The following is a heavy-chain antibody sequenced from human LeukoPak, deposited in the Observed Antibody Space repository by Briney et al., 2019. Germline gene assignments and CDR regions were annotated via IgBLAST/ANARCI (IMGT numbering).Heavy chain of an antibody. CDR2: INHSGST. CDR3: ARGVRRITIFGVAPYYYYYMDV. D-gene: IGHD3-3*01. V-gene: IGHV4-34*01. Sequence: PSETLSLTCAVYGGSFSGYYWSWIRQPPGKGLEWIGEINHSGSTNYNPSLKSRVTISVDTSKNQFSLKLSSVTAADTAVYYCARGVRRITIFGVAPYYYYYMDVWGKGTTVTVSS. J-gene: IGHJ6*03. CDR1: GGSFSGYY.